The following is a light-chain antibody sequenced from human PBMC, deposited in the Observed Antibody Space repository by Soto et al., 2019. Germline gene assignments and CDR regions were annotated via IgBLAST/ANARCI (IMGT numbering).Light chain of an antibody. Sequence: EIVLTQSPATLSLSPGERATLSCRASQSVASSYLAWYQQKPGRAPRLLFYSASSRATGIPDRFSGSGSGTDFTLTISSLEPEDSAVYYCQQRHMWPITFGQGTRLEIK. J-gene: IGKJ5*01. CDR2: SAS. CDR3: QQRHMWPIT. V-gene: IGKV3D-20*02. CDR1: QSVASSY.